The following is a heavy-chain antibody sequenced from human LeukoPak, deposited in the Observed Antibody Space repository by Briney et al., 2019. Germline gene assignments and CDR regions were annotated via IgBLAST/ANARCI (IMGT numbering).Heavy chain of an antibody. CDR3: ARDPGYSSFDY. D-gene: IGHD5-12*01. CDR1: GFTFSNYW. CDR2: INQDGSVK. V-gene: IGHV3-7*01. J-gene: IGHJ4*02. Sequence: GGSLRLSCAVSGFTFSNYWVTWVRQSPGRGLEFVANINQDGSVKNYVDSVNGRFTISRDNAKSSLFLQMSSLRVDDTAIYYCARDPGYSSFDYWGQGTLVTVSS.